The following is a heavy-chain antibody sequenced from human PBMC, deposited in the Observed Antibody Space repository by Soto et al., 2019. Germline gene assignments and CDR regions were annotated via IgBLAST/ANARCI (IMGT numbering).Heavy chain of an antibody. D-gene: IGHD2-2*01. V-gene: IGHV1-2*04. J-gene: IGHJ4*02. CDR3: AHLSVVVPAAIGSGHDY. CDR2: IKPNSGGT. CDR1: GYTFTGYY. Sequence: ASVKVSCKASGYTFTGYYMHWVRQAPGQGLEWMGWIKPNSGGTNYAQKFQGWVTMTRDTSISTAYMELSRLRSDDTAVYYCAHLSVVVPAAIGSGHDYWGQGTLVTVSS.